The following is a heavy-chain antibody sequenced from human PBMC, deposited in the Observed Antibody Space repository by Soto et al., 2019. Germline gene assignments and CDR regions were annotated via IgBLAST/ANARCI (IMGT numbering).Heavy chain of an antibody. Sequence: QVQLQQWGAGLLKPSETLSLTCAVYGGSFSGYYWSWIRQPPGKGLEWNGEINHSGSTNYNPSLKSRVTISVDTSKNQFSLKLSSVTAADTAVYYCARGLYSSGWYRRGSWFDPWGQGTLVTVSS. V-gene: IGHV4-34*01. J-gene: IGHJ5*02. CDR3: ARGLYSSGWYRRGSWFDP. D-gene: IGHD6-19*01. CDR2: INHSGST. CDR1: GGSFSGYY.